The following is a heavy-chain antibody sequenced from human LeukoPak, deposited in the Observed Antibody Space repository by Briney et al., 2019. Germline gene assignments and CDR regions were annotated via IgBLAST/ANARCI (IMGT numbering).Heavy chain of an antibody. CDR3: AKIRTRIGVVNGYVDY. Sequence: KPGGSLRLSCAASGFTFSSYSMTWVRQAPGKGLEWVSSFTSGSRSIYYADSVKGRFTISRDNAKKSLYLQMNSLRAEDTAVYYCAKIRTRIGVVNGYVDYWGQGTLVTVSS. CDR1: GFTFSSYS. V-gene: IGHV3-21*04. CDR2: FTSGSRSI. J-gene: IGHJ4*02. D-gene: IGHD3-3*01.